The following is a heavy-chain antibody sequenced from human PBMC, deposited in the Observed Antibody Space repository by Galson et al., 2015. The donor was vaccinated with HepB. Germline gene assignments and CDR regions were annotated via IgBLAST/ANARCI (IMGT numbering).Heavy chain of an antibody. CDR3: ARLVSSTFDP. J-gene: IGHJ3*01. V-gene: IGHV2-5*02. Sequence: PALVKPTQTLTLTCTFSGFSLSTSGMGVGWIRQPPGKALEWLALVYWDDDKRYSPSLKSRLTITKDTSKNQVALTMTNMDPVDTATYFCARLVSSTFDPWGQGTTVTVSP. CDR1: GFSLSTSGMG. CDR2: VYWDDDK. D-gene: IGHD5-12*01.